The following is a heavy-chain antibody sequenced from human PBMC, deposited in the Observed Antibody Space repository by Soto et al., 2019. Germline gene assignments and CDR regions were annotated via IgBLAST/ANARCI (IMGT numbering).Heavy chain of an antibody. CDR3: GRSVGLSYGMDV. D-gene: IGHD1-26*01. CDR1: GGTFSSYT. J-gene: IGHJ6*02. Sequence: ASVKVSCKASGGTFSSYTISWVRQAPGQGLEWMGRISAYNGNTNYAQKLQGRVTMSTDTSTSTAYMELRSLRSDDTAVYYCGRSVGLSYGMDVWGQGTTVTVSS. V-gene: IGHV1-18*01. CDR2: ISAYNGNT.